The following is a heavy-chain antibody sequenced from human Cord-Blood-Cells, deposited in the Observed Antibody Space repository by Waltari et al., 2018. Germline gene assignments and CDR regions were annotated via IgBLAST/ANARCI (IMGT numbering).Heavy chain of an antibody. CDR3: ARDRVVVVPAATSYWYFDL. CDR1: GYSISSGYY. CDR2: IYHSGST. J-gene: IGHJ2*01. D-gene: IGHD2-2*01. Sequence: QVQLQESGPGLVQPSETLSLTCAVSGYSISSGYYWGWIRQPPGTGLEWIGSIYHSGSTYYNPSLKSRVTISVDTSKNQFSLKLSSVTAADTAVYYCARDRVVVVPAATSYWYFDLWGRGTLVTVSS. V-gene: IGHV4-38-2*02.